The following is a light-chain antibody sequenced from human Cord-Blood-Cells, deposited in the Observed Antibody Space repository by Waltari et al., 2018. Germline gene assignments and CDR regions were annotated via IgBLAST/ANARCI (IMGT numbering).Light chain of an antibody. V-gene: IGLV3-19*01. CDR2: GKY. J-gene: IGLJ1*01. CDR3: NSRDSSGNV. Sequence: SSELTQDPAVSVALGQTVRITCQGDSLRSYYASWYQQKPGQAPVLVIYGKYNRPSGFPDRFSGSGSGNTASWTITGAQAEDEADYYCNSRDSSGNVFGTGTKVTVL. CDR1: SLRSYY.